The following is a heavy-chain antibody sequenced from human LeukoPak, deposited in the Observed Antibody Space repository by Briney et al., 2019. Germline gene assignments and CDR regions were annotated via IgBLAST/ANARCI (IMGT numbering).Heavy chain of an antibody. V-gene: IGHV3-48*01. Sequence: GGSLRLSCEASGFTFSSYSMNWVRQAPGKGLEWVSYISTSSSSIYYADSVKGRFTISRDNAKNSLYLQMNSLRAEDTAVYYCAREQWELDYWGQGTLVTVSS. CDR3: AREQWELDY. D-gene: IGHD1-26*01. J-gene: IGHJ4*02. CDR1: GFTFSSYS. CDR2: ISTSSSSI.